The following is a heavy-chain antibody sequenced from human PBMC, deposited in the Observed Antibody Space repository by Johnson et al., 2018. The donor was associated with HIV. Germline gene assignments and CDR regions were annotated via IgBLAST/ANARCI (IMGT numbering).Heavy chain of an antibody. J-gene: IGHJ3*02. CDR1: GFTFSNYG. D-gene: IGHD1-26*01. CDR3: AKGWKLTPDDAFDI. V-gene: IGHV3-30*02. CDR2: IRYDGTNK. Sequence: QVQLVESGGGVVQPGKSLRLSCASSGFTFSNYGMHWVRQAPGKGLEWVAVIRYDGTNKYCADSVKGRFTISRDNSKNTLYLQMGRLRAEDTAVYYCAKGWKLTPDDAFDIWGQGTMVTVSS.